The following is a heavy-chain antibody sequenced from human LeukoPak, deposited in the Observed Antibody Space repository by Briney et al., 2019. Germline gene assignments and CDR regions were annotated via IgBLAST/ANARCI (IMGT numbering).Heavy chain of an antibody. CDR1: GFTFSSYS. D-gene: IGHD3-10*01. Sequence: GGSLRLSCAASGFTFSSYSMNWVRQAPGKGLEWVSSISSSSSYTYYADSVKGRFTISRDNAKNSLYLQMNSLRDEDTAVYYCAREGYYYGSGSYYFAFDIWGQGTMVTVSS. CDR3: AREGYYYGSGSYYFAFDI. J-gene: IGHJ3*02. CDR2: ISSSSSYT. V-gene: IGHV3-21*01.